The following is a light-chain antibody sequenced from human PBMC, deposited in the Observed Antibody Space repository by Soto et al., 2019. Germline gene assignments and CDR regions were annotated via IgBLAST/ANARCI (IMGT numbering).Light chain of an antibody. J-gene: IGKJ3*01. V-gene: IGKV1-5*03. CDR1: QSISSW. Sequence: DIQMTQSPSTLSASVGDRVTITCRASQSISSWLAWYQQKPGKAPKLLIYKASNLEGGVPSRFSGSGSGTEFTLTISSLQPDDFATYYFQQYNSYSLTFGPGTKVDIK. CDR3: QQYNSYSLT. CDR2: KAS.